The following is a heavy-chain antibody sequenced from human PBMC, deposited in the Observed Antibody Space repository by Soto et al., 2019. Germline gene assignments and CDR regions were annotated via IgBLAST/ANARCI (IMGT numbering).Heavy chain of an antibody. D-gene: IGHD2-15*01. Sequence: QVQLVQSGAEVKKPGSSVKVSCKASGGTFSSYTISWVRQAPGQGLEWMGRIIPILGIANYAQKFQGRVTIAADKSTSTAYMERSSRRAEDTAVYYCAREGGYCSGGSCYALGYWGQGTLVTVSS. CDR2: IIPILGIA. J-gene: IGHJ4*02. CDR3: AREGGYCSGGSCYALGY. CDR1: GGTFSSYT. V-gene: IGHV1-69*08.